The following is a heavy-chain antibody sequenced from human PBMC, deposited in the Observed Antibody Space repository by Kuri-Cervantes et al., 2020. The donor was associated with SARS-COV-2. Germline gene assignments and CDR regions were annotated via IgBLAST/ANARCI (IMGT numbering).Heavy chain of an antibody. CDR2: INHSGST. Sequence: SETLSLTCAVYGGSFSGYYWSWIRQPPGKGLEWIGEINHSGSTNYNPSLKGRVTISVDTSKNQFSLKLSSVTAADTAVYYCARHYAFDRFHKWGQGTQVTVSS. V-gene: IGHV4-34*01. CDR3: ARHYAFDRFHK. J-gene: IGHJ4*02. CDR1: GGSFSGYY. D-gene: IGHD3-9*01.